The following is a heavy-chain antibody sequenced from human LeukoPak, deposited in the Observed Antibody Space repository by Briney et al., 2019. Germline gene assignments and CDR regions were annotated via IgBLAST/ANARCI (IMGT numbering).Heavy chain of an antibody. CDR1: GYTFTSYG. J-gene: IGHJ3*02. CDR2: INPNSGGT. Sequence: ASVKVSCKASGYTFTSYGISWVRQAPGQGLEWMGWINPNSGGTNYAQKFQGRVTMTRDTSISTAYMELSRLRSDDTAVYYCARDAGYCSGGSCYSNAFDIWGQGTMVTVSS. D-gene: IGHD2-15*01. V-gene: IGHV1-2*02. CDR3: ARDAGYCSGGSCYSNAFDI.